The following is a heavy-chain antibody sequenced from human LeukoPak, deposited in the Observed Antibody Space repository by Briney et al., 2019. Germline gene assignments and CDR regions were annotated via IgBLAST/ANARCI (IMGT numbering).Heavy chain of an antibody. V-gene: IGHV4-59*01. CDR3: ARVLVRGVITYFDY. CDR2: IYYSGST. Sequence: PSETLSLTCTVSGGSISSYYWSWIRQPPGKGLEWIGYIYYSGSTNYNPSLKSRVTISVDTSKNQFSLKLGSVTAADTAVYYCARVLVRGVITYFDYWGQGTLVTVSS. D-gene: IGHD3-10*01. CDR1: GGSISSYY. J-gene: IGHJ4*02.